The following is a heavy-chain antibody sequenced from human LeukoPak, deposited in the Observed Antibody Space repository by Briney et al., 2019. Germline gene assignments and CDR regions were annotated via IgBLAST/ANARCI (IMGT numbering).Heavy chain of an antibody. CDR3: AREPTSSYYDSSGWPDY. CDR2: INTDGSNT. V-gene: IGHV3-74*01. CDR1: GFTFSSYW. Sequence: GGSLRLSCAASGFTFSSYWMHWVRQAPGKGLLWVSRINTDGSNTIYADSVKGRFTISRDNAKNTLYLQMNSLRAEDTAVYYCAREPTSSYYDSSGWPDYWGQGTLVTVSS. J-gene: IGHJ4*02. D-gene: IGHD3-22*01.